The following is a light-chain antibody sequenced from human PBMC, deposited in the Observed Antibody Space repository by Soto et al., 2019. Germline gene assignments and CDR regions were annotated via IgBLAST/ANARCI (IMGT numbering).Light chain of an antibody. V-gene: IGLV4-69*01. CDR3: QTWDTGIGV. Sequence: QSVLTQSPSASASLGASVKLTCTLSSGHTNYAIAWHQQHPEKGPRFLMKLNSDGSHRKGDGIPDRFSGSSSGSERYLTISSLQSGDEADYYCQTWDTGIGVFGGGTKLTVL. J-gene: IGLJ2*01. CDR2: LNSDGSH. CDR1: SGHTNYA.